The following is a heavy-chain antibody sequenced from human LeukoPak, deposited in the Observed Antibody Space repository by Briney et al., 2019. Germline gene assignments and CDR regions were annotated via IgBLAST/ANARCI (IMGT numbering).Heavy chain of an antibody. CDR2: IKQDGKSGSDK. CDR1: GFSFKKYW. CDR3: ARVVIVRGWFDH. J-gene: IGHJ5*02. Sequence: GGSLTLSCVASGFSFKKYWMSWVRQAPGKGLEWVANIKQDGKSGSDKYYVDSVKGRFTISKDNAKNSLYLQMISLRAEDTAVYYCARVVIVRGWFDHWGQGTLVTVSS. V-gene: IGHV3-7*01. D-gene: IGHD2/OR15-2a*01.